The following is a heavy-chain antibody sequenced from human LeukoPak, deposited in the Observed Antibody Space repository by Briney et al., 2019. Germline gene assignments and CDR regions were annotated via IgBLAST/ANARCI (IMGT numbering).Heavy chain of an antibody. J-gene: IGHJ4*02. CDR3: ARWTDCGGDCHILGY. CDR1: GGSISGYY. CDR2: LFYKRGA. Sequence: SETLSLTCSVSGGSISGYYWSWSRQAPGKGVEWIGNLFYKRGAWYKSSLKSRVTTSVDTSKNELSLTLTSVTAADTAVYYCARWTDCGGDCHILGYWGQGILVTVSS. V-gene: IGHV4-59*01. D-gene: IGHD2-21*02.